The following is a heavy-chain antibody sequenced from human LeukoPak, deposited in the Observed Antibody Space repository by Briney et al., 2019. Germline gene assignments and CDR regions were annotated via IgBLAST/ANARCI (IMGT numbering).Heavy chain of an antibody. CDR3: ARGDNCSGGSCDTGGVDY. CDR2: IGTAGDT. D-gene: IGHD2-15*01. J-gene: IGHJ4*02. V-gene: IGHV3-13*01. Sequence: GGSLRLSCAASGFTFSSYDMHWVRQATGKGLEWVSAIGTAGDTYYPGSAKGRFTISRENAKNSLYLQMNSLRAGDTAVYYCARGDNCSGGSCDTGGVDYWGQGTLVTVSS. CDR1: GFTFSSYD.